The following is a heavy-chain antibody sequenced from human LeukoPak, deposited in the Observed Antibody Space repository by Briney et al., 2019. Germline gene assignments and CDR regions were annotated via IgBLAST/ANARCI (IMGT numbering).Heavy chain of an antibody. D-gene: IGHD6-19*01. CDR3: ARHLPYSSGWDPEDY. Sequence: ASVKVPCKASAYTFTGYYMHWVRQAPGQGLEWMGWINPNSGGTNYAQKFQGRVTMTRDTSISTAYMELSRLRSDDTAVYYCARHLPYSSGWDPEDYWGQGTLVTVSS. CDR1: AYTFTGYY. J-gene: IGHJ4*02. CDR2: INPNSGGT. V-gene: IGHV1-2*02.